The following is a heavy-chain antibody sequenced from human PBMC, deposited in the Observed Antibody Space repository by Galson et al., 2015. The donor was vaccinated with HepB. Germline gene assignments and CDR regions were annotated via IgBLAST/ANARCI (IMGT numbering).Heavy chain of an antibody. Sequence: SVKVSCKASGGNFSSYPIRWVRQAPGQGLEWMGGITPMFGPANYAQKFQGRVTITADESTSTAYMEMSGLRSEDTAVYYCAREKRGHRCNYLGPGGQGTLVAVSS. D-gene: IGHD1-1*01. V-gene: IGHV1-69*13. CDR1: GGNFSSYP. J-gene: IGHJ5*02. CDR3: AREKRGHRCNYLGP. CDR2: ITPMFGPA.